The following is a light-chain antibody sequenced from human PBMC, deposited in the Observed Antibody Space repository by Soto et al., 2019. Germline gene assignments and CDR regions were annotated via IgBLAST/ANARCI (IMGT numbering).Light chain of an antibody. V-gene: IGLV2-8*01. J-gene: IGLJ2*01. Sequence: QSALTQPPSASGSPGQSVAISCTGTSSDVGGYNYVSWYQQHPGKAPKLMIYEVNKRPSGVPDRFSGSKSGNTASLTVSGLQAEDEADYYCNSYAGDSNVVFGGGTKLTVL. CDR3: NSYAGDSNVV. CDR2: EVN. CDR1: SSDVGGYNY.